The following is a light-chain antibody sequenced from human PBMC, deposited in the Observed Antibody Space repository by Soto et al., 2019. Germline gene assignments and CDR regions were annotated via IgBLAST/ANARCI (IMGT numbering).Light chain of an antibody. Sequence: AIRMTQSPSSLSASTGDRVTITCRASQGISSYLAWYQQKPGKAPKLLIYAASTLQSGVPSRFIGSGSGTDFTLTISCLQSEDFATYYCQQYYSYPHTFGPGTKVDIK. CDR3: QQYYSYPHT. CDR1: QGISSY. CDR2: AAS. J-gene: IGKJ3*01. V-gene: IGKV1-8*01.